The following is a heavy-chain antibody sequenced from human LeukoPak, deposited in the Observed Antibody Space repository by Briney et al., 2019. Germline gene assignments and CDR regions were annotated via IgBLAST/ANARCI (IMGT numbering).Heavy chain of an antibody. CDR1: GFIVSSNY. CDR2: IYSGGST. Sequence: PGGSLRLSCAASGFIVSSNYMSWVRQAPGKGLEWVSIIYSGGSTYYADSVKGRFTISRDNSKNTLYLQMNSLRAEDTAVYYCAKVYKKFGELFSFDYWGQGTLVTVSS. J-gene: IGHJ4*02. D-gene: IGHD3-10*01. V-gene: IGHV3-53*01. CDR3: AKVYKKFGELFSFDY.